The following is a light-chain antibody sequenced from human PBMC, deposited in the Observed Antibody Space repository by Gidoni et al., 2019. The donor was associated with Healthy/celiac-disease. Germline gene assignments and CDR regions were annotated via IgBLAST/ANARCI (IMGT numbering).Light chain of an antibody. CDR1: QSVSSN. V-gene: IGKV3-15*01. J-gene: IGKJ2*01. Sequence: DIVMTQSPATLSVSPGESATLSCRASQSVSSNLAWYQQKPGQAPRLLIYRASTRATGIPARLRGSGSGTEFTLTISSLQSEDSAVYYCQQYNNWPPPLYTFGQGTKLEIK. CDR2: RAS. CDR3: QQYNNWPPPLYT.